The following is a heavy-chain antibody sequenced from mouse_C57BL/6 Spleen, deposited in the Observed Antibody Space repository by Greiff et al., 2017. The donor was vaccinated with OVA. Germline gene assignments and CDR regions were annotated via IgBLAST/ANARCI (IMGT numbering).Heavy chain of an antibody. CDR3: ARFLYYYGSSPYAMGY. CDR1: GYTFTSYW. CDR2: IYPGSGST. D-gene: IGHD1-1*01. Sequence: VQLQQPGAELVKPGASVKMSCKASGYTFTSYWIPWVKQRPGQGLEWIGDIYPGSGSTNYNEKFKSKATLTVDTSSRTAYMQLSSLTSADSAVYYCARFLYYYGSSPYAMGYWGQGTSVTVSS. V-gene: IGHV1-55*01. J-gene: IGHJ4*01.